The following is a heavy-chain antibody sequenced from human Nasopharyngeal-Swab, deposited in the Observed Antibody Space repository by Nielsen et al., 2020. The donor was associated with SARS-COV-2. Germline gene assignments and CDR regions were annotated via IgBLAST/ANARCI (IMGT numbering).Heavy chain of an antibody. CDR3: AGQQHLAGY. D-gene: IGHD6-13*01. V-gene: IGHV4-39*01. CDR1: GGSISSSSYY. J-gene: IGHJ4*02. CDR2: IYYSGST. Sequence: SETLSLTCTVSGGSISSSSYYWGWIRQPPGKGLEWIGSIYYSGSTYYNPSLTSRVTISVDTSKNQFSLKLSSVTAADTAVYYCAGQQHLAGYWGQGTLVAVSS.